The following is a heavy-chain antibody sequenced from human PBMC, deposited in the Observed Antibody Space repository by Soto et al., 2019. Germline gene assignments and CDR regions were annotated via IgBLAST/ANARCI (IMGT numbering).Heavy chain of an antibody. CDR2: ISTHNGNT. D-gene: IGHD3-22*01. Sequence: QVQLVQSGAEVKKPGASVKVSCKASGYTFTTYGMTWVRQAPGQWLDWVGWISTHNGNTKYAESLQGRVTMTTDTTTSTAYMELRSLKSDDTAVYYCARGPTDYYDSSGHYSLDHWGQGTLVTVSS. CDR1: GYTFTTYG. J-gene: IGHJ4*02. V-gene: IGHV1-18*01. CDR3: ARGPTDYYDSSGHYSLDH.